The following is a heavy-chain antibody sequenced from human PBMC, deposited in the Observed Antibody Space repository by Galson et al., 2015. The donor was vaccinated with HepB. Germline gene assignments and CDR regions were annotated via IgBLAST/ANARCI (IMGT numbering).Heavy chain of an antibody. D-gene: IGHD3-22*01. CDR3: ARQIHRNYYDSSGYYDY. V-gene: IGHV5-10-1*04. J-gene: IGHJ4*02. Sequence: QSGAEVKKPGESLRISCKGSGYSFTSYWISWVRQMPGKGLEWMGRIDPSDSYTNYSPSFQGQVTISADKSISTAYLQWSSLKASDTAMYYCARQIHRNYYDSSGYYDYWGQGTLVTVSS. CDR1: GYSFTSYW. CDR2: IDPSDSYT.